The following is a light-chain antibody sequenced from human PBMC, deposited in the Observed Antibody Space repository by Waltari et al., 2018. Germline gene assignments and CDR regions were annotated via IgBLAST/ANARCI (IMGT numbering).Light chain of an antibody. J-gene: IGLJ6*01. CDR1: SSNIGSNT. V-gene: IGLV1-44*01. CDR2: SNK. Sequence: QSVLTQPPSASGTPGQRVTISCSGSSSNIGSNTVNWYQQLPGTAPKLLIYSNKQRPSGVPARFSGSKSGTSASLAISGLQSEDEADYYCAAWDDSLNGLFGSGTKVTVL. CDR3: AAWDDSLNGL.